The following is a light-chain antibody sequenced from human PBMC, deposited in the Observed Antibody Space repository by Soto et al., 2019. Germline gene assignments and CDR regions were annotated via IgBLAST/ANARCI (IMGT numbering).Light chain of an antibody. CDR3: LQDDDYPFT. Sequence: AIQVTQSPSSLSASVGDRVTITCRASQDIRNELSWYQQKPGKAPKFLISAASNLQSGVPSRFSGSGSGTDFTLTISSLQPEDFATYFCLQDDDYPFTFGGGTKVEIK. CDR2: AAS. J-gene: IGKJ4*01. V-gene: IGKV1-6*01. CDR1: QDIRNE.